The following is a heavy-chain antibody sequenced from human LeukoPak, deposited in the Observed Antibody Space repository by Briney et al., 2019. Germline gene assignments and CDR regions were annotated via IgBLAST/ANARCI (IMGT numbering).Heavy chain of an antibody. J-gene: IGHJ4*02. Sequence: SETLSLTCTVSGGSISSYYWSWIRQPAGKGLEWIGRIYTSGSTNYNPSLKSRVTMSVDASKNQFSLKLSSVTAADTAVYYCARDRMATAHFDYWGQGTLVTVSP. V-gene: IGHV4-4*07. D-gene: IGHD5-24*01. CDR3: ARDRMATAHFDY. CDR2: IYTSGST. CDR1: GGSISSYY.